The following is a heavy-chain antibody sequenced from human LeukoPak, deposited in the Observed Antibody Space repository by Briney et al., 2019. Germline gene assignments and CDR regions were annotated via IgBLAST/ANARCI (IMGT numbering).Heavy chain of an antibody. Sequence: GASVKVSCKASGGTFSSYALSWVRQAPGQGLEWMGGIIPIFGTANYAQKFQGRVTITADESTSTAYMELSSLRSEDTAVYYCASGVVVPELHNYYYYYGMDVWGQGTTVTVSS. CDR2: IIPIFGTA. J-gene: IGHJ6*02. D-gene: IGHD2-2*01. CDR1: GGTFSSYA. V-gene: IGHV1-69*01. CDR3: ASGVVVPELHNYYYYYGMDV.